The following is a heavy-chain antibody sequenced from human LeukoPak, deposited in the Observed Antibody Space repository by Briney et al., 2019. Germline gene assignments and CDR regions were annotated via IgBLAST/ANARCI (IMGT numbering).Heavy chain of an antibody. CDR3: ASNPYYDILTGYVVDY. D-gene: IGHD3-9*01. V-gene: IGHV3-9*01. J-gene: IGHJ4*02. CDR1: GFTFDDYA. Sequence: GGSLRLSCAASGFTFDDYAMHWVRQAPGKGLEWVSAINWNSGNIGYADSVKGRFTISRDNAKNSLYLQMNSLRAEGTAVYYCASNPYYDILTGYVVDYWGQGTLVTVSS. CDR2: INWNSGNI.